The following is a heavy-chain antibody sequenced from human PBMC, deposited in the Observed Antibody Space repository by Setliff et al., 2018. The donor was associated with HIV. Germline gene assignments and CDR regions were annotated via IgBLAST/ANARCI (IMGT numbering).Heavy chain of an antibody. Sequence: ASVKVSCKASGYTLTAYYMHWVRQAPGQGLEWMGWIYPNSGGTKYAQKFQGRVTMTRDTSISTAYMELSRLRSDDTAVYYCARENSGYRAFDYWGQATLVTVS. CDR3: ARENSGYRAFDY. D-gene: IGHD3-22*01. CDR2: IYPNSGGT. V-gene: IGHV1-2*02. J-gene: IGHJ4*02. CDR1: GYTLTAYY.